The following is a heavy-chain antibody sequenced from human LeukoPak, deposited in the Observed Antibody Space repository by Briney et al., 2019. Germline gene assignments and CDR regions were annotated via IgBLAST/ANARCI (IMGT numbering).Heavy chain of an antibody. CDR3: ARALVVPAALVPNFDP. V-gene: IGHV1-18*01. CDR2: ISAYNGNT. D-gene: IGHD2-2*01. CDR1: GYTFTSYG. Sequence: ASVKVSCKASGYTFTSYGISWVRQAPGQGLEWMGWISAYNGNTNYAQKLQGRVTMTTDTSTSTAYMELRSLRSDDTAVYYCARALVVPAALVPNFDPWGQGTLVTVSS. J-gene: IGHJ5*02.